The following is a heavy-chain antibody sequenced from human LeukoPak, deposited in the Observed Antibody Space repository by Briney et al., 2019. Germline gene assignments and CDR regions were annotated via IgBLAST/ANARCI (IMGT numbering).Heavy chain of an antibody. CDR1: GYTFTSYG. V-gene: IGHV1-2*02. J-gene: IGHJ4*02. Sequence: ASVKVSCKASGYTFTSYGISWVRQAPGQGLEWMGWINPNSGGTSYAQKFQGRVTMTRDTSISTAYMELSRLRSDDTAVYYCARDYYDSSGYQYYFDYWGQGTLVTVSS. CDR3: ARDYYDSSGYQYYFDY. CDR2: INPNSGGT. D-gene: IGHD3-22*01.